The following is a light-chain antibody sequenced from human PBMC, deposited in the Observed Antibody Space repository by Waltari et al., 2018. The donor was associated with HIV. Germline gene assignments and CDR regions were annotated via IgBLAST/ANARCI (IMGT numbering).Light chain of an antibody. V-gene: IGLV1-40*01. CDR1: SSNIGAQYA. CDR3: QSYDSSLSAWV. J-gene: IGLJ3*02. Sequence: QSVLTQPPSVPGAPGQRVTISCTGSSSNIGAQYAVHWYQHVPGTAPKVLIYGNSDRPSGVPDRFSGSKSGTSASLVITGLQAEDEANYYCQSYDSSLSAWVFGGGTKLTVL. CDR2: GNS.